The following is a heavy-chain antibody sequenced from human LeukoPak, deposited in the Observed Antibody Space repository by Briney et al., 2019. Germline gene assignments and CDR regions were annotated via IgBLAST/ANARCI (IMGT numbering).Heavy chain of an antibody. J-gene: IGHJ6*02. CDR2: INTNTGNP. Sequence: WASVKVSCKASGYTFTSYYMHWVRQAPGQGLEWMGWINTNTGNPTYAQGFTGRFVFSLDTSVSTAYLQISSLKAEDTAVYYCAREGVVVPAAINYYYGMDVWGQGTTVTVSS. V-gene: IGHV7-4-1*02. CDR1: GYTFTSYY. CDR3: AREGVVVPAAINYYYGMDV. D-gene: IGHD2-2*01.